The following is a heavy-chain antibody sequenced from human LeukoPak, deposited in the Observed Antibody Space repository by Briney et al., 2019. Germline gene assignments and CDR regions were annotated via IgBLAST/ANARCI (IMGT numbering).Heavy chain of an antibody. CDR1: GLTFSSYP. CDR2: MSYDGSDK. CDR3: ASRHYDFGYY. V-gene: IGHV3-30*04. J-gene: IGHJ4*02. Sequence: GGSLRLSCAASGLTFSSYPMHWVRQAPGKGLEWVAVMSYDGSDKYYADSVKGRFTISRDNSENTLYLQMNSLRAEDTAVYYCASRHYDFGYYWGQGTLVTVSS. D-gene: IGHD4-17*01.